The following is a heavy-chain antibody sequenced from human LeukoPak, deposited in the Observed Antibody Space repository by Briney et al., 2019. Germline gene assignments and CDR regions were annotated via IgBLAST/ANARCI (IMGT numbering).Heavy chain of an antibody. D-gene: IGHD3-10*01. Sequence: GGSLRLSCAASGFTFSSYSMNWVRQAPGKGLEWVSSISSSSSYIYYADSVKGRFTISRDNDKNSLYLQMNSLRAEDTAVYYCARGGGSGRDYDYWGQGTLVTVSS. V-gene: IGHV3-21*01. CDR1: GFTFSSYS. CDR3: ARGGGSGRDYDY. J-gene: IGHJ4*02. CDR2: ISSSSSYI.